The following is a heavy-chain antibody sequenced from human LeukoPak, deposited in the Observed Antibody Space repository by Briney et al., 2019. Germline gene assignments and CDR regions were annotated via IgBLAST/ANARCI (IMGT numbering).Heavy chain of an antibody. CDR2: IIPILGIA. V-gene: IGHV1-69*04. CDR3: ARGTGYYMY. CDR1: GGTFSSYA. Sequence: SVKVSCKASGGTFSSYAISWVRQAPGQGLEWMGRIIPILGIANYAQKFQGRVTMTRDTSTSTVYMELSSLRSGDTAVYYCARGTGYYMYWGQGTLVTVSS. D-gene: IGHD3-9*01. J-gene: IGHJ4*02.